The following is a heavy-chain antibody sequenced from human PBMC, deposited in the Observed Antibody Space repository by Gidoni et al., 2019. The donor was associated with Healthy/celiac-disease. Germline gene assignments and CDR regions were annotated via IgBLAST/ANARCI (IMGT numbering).Heavy chain of an antibody. Sequence: QAPGKGLEWVSVIYSGGSTYYADSVKGRFTISRDNSKNTLYLQMNSLRAEDTAVYYCAREELRGDYFDYWGQGTLVTVSS. V-gene: IGHV3-53*05. CDR3: AREELRGDYFDY. CDR2: IYSGGST. D-gene: IGHD3-16*01. J-gene: IGHJ4*02.